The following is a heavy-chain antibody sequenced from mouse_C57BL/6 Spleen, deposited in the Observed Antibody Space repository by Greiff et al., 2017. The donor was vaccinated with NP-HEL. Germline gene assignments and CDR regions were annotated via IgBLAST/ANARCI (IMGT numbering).Heavy chain of an antibody. CDR2: ISSGSSTI. D-gene: IGHD2-2*01. Sequence: EVKLVESGGGLVKPGGSLKLSCAASGFTFSDYGMHWVRQAPEKGLEWVAYISSGSSTIYYADTVKGRFTISRDNAKNTLFLQMTSLRSEDTAMYYCARIYYGYDHYAMDYWGQGTSVTVSS. V-gene: IGHV5-17*01. CDR1: GFTFSDYG. J-gene: IGHJ4*01. CDR3: ARIYYGYDHYAMDY.